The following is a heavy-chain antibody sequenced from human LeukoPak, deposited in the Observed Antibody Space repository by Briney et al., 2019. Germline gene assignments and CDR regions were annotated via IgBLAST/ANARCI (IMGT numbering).Heavy chain of an antibody. CDR1: GGSISSYY. V-gene: IGHV4-59*08. Sequence: SETLSLTCTVSGGSISSYYWSWIRQPPGKGLEWIGYIYYSGSTNYNPSLKSRVTISVDTSKNQFSLKLSSVTAADTAVYYCARQDSGYARPGYWGQGTLVTVSS. CDR3: ARQDSGYARPGY. CDR2: IYYSGST. J-gene: IGHJ4*02. D-gene: IGHD5-12*01.